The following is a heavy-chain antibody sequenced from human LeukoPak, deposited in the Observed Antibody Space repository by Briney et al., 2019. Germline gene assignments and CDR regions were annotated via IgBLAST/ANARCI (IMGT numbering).Heavy chain of an antibody. D-gene: IGHD3-22*01. V-gene: IGHV3-33*01. CDR3: ARWGIVGHDAFDL. Sequence: GGSLRLSCAASGFTFSSYGMHWVRQAPGKGLEWVAVIWYDGSNKYYADSVKGRFTISRDNSKNTVFLQMNSLRADDTAVYYCARWGIVGHDAFDLWGQGTMVTVSS. CDR2: IWYDGSNK. J-gene: IGHJ3*01. CDR1: GFTFSSYG.